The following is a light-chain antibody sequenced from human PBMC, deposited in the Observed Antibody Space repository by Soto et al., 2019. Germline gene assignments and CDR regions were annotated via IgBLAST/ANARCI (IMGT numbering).Light chain of an antibody. CDR1: QSVSSTY. V-gene: IGKV3-20*01. J-gene: IGKJ1*01. Sequence: EILLTQSPGTLSLSPGERATLSCRASQSVSSTYLAWYQQKPGQAPRLLIYGASSRATGIPDRFSGSGSGTDFTLTISRLEPEDFAVYFCQQYGSSPRRTFGQGTKVEI. CDR3: QQYGSSPRRT. CDR2: GAS.